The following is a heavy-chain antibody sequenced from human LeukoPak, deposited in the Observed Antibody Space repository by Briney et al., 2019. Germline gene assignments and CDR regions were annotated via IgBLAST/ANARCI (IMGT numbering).Heavy chain of an antibody. Sequence: SETLSLTCAVYGGSFSGYYWSWIRQPPGKGLEWIGEINRSGSTNYNPSLKSRVTISVDTSKNQFSLKLSSVTAADTAVYYCARVAPGYDFWSGYYWVFDYWGQGTLVTVSS. D-gene: IGHD3-3*01. CDR1: GGSFSGYY. CDR3: ARVAPGYDFWSGYYWVFDY. CDR2: INRSGST. V-gene: IGHV4-34*01. J-gene: IGHJ4*02.